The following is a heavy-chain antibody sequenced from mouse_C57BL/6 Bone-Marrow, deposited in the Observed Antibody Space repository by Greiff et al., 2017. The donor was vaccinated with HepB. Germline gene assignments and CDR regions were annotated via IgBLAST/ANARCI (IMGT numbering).Heavy chain of an antibody. V-gene: IGHV3-8*01. CDR2: ISYSGST. CDR1: GYSITSDY. J-gene: IGHJ4*01. Sequence: EVKLQESGPGLAKPSQSLSLTCSVTGYSITSDYWNWIRKFPGNKLEYMGYISYSGSTYYNPSLKSRISITRDTSKNQYSLQLNSVTTEDTATYYCARRSNYVPYAMDYWGQGTSVTVSS. D-gene: IGHD2-5*01. CDR3: ARRSNYVPYAMDY.